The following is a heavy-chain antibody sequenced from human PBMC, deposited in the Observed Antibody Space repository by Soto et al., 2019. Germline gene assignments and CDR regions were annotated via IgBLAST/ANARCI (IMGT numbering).Heavy chain of an antibody. D-gene: IGHD3-16*02. Sequence: PSETLSLTCTVSGGSIRGSYWSWIRQSPGKGLEWIGYIYDSGSTNYNPSLKSRLTISLDTSKNQLSLKLTSVTAADTAVYYCARVFYVWGIYRSWFDPWGQGALVTVS. CDR2: IYDSGST. CDR3: ARVFYVWGIYRSWFDP. CDR1: GGSIRGSY. J-gene: IGHJ5*02. V-gene: IGHV4-59*01.